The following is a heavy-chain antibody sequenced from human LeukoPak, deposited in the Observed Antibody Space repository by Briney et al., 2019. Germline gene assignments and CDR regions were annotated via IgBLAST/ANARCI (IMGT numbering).Heavy chain of an antibody. CDR2: MNPKRGNT. D-gene: IGHD6-13*01. J-gene: IGHJ6*02. CDR3: ARGGSSSSYYNNYGMDA. V-gene: IGHV1-8*01. Sequence: ASVKVSCKASGYSLTSFDINWVRQGSGQGLEWMGWMNPKRGNTGYAPTFQGRVTITRDTSIDTAFMELSSLRPDDTAVYYCARGGSSSSYYNNYGMDAWGQGTTITVSS. CDR1: GYSLTSFD.